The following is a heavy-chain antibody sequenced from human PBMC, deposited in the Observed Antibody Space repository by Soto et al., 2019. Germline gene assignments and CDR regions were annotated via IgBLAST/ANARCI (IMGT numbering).Heavy chain of an antibody. CDR2: INVYNGNT. J-gene: IGHJ6*02. D-gene: IGHD5-12*01. CDR1: GYTFTNYG. CDR3: ARDMGDSGWHWGRYYYSGMDV. Sequence: ASVKVSFKASGYTFTNYGISWVRQAPGQGLEWMGWINVYNGNTKYAQKVQGRVTMTTDTSTSTAYMELRSLRSDDTAVYYCARDMGDSGWHWGRYYYSGMDVWGQGTTVTVSS. V-gene: IGHV1-18*01.